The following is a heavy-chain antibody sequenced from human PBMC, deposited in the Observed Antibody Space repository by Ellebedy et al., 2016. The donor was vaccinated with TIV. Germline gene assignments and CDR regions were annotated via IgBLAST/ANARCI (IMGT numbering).Heavy chain of an antibody. Sequence: GESLKISCAASGFTFSGYSMNWVRQAPGKGLEWVSYISSSSSTIYYADSVRGRFTISRDNAKNSLYLQMNSLRAEDTAVYFCARDTRFIDQQHNWFDPWGQGTLVTVSS. CDR2: ISSSSSTI. D-gene: IGHD1/OR15-1a*01. CDR3: ARDTRFIDQQHNWFDP. V-gene: IGHV3-48*04. J-gene: IGHJ5*02. CDR1: GFTFSGYS.